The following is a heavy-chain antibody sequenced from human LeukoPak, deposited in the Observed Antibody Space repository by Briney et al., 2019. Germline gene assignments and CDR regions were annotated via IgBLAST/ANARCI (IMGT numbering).Heavy chain of an antibody. CDR3: ARDAAQTPGWYYYYGMDV. J-gene: IGHJ6*02. CDR1: GCTFTSYV. CDR2: INPSGGST. D-gene: IGHD6-19*01. V-gene: IGHV1-46*01. Sequence: ASVKVSCKASGCTFTSYVISWVRQAPGQGLEWMGIINPSGGSTSYAQKFQGRVTMTRDTSTSTVYMELSSLRSEDTAVYYCARDAAQTPGWYYYYGMDVWGQGTTVTVSS.